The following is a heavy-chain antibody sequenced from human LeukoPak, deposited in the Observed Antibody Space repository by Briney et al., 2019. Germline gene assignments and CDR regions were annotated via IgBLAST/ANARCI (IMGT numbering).Heavy chain of an antibody. CDR3: ARAKSYYDFWSGLIEE. V-gene: IGHV1-8*03. Sequence: ASVKVSCKASGYTFTSYDINWVRQATGQGLEWMGWTNPNSGNTGYAQKFQGRVTITRNTSISTAYMELSSLRSEDTAVYYCARAKSYYDFWSGLIEEWGQGTLVTVSS. CDR2: TNPNSGNT. J-gene: IGHJ4*02. CDR1: GYTFTSYD. D-gene: IGHD3-3*01.